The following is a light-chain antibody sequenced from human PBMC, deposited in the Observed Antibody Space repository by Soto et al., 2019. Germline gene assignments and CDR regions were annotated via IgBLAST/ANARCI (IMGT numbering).Light chain of an antibody. V-gene: IGKV3-20*01. CDR2: GAS. CDR3: QQYGTSPIT. J-gene: IGKJ5*01. Sequence: EIGLTQSAATLCLSPGEGATLXCRASQSICNDVDWYQQRPGQAPRLLIAGASNRANGSPDRFSGSGSGTDFTRTITSREPVDFAVYFGQQYGTSPITFGQGTRLEIK. CDR1: QSICND.